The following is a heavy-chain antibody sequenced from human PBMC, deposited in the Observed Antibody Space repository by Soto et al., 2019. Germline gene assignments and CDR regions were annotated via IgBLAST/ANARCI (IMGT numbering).Heavy chain of an antibody. CDR3: ARDFVYYDFWSGHGYGMDV. CDR2: ISSSSSYI. D-gene: IGHD3-3*01. J-gene: IGHJ6*02. Sequence: PGGSLRLSCAASGFTFSSYSMNWVRQAPGKGLEWVSSISSSSSYIYYADSVKGRFTISRDNAKNTLYLQMNSLRAEDTAVYYCARDFVYYDFWSGHGYGMDVWGQGTTVTAP. V-gene: IGHV3-21*01. CDR1: GFTFSSYS.